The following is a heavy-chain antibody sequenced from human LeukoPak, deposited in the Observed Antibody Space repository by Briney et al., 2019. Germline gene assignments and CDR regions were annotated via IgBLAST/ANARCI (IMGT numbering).Heavy chain of an antibody. CDR3: NTRLVGNSFDY. Sequence: PGGSLRLSCAASGFTFSNAWMSWVRQAPGKRLEWVGRIKSKTDGGTTDYAAPVKGRFTISRDDSKNTLYLQMTSLETEDTAVYYCNTRLVGNSFDYWGQGTLVTVSS. J-gene: IGHJ4*02. CDR1: GFTFSNAW. CDR2: IKSKTDGGTT. D-gene: IGHD6-19*01. V-gene: IGHV3-15*01.